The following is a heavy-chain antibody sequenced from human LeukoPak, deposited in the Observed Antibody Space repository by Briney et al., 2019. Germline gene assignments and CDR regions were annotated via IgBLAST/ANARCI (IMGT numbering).Heavy chain of an antibody. CDR2: TNDRGTAT. J-gene: IGHJ4*02. CDR1: GFTFSDYY. CDR3: VRGQFGGGYN. V-gene: IGHV3-11*01. Sequence: PGGSLRLSCAASGFTFSDYYMSWIRQAPGKGLDWISYTNDRGTATYYADSVRGRFTVSRENTKNSLYLQMDSLRADDTAVYCCVRGQFGGGYNWGQGTLVTVSS. D-gene: IGHD3-22*01.